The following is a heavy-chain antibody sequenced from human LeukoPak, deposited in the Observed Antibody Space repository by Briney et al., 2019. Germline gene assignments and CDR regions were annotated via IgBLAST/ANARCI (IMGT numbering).Heavy chain of an antibody. J-gene: IGHJ3*01. CDR1: GGSFSGYY. CDR3: ARLGRLRRGAGGDY. V-gene: IGHV4-34*01. Sequence: SETLSLTCAVYGGSFSGYYWSWIRQPPGKGLEWIGEINHSGSTNYNPSLKSRVTISVDTSKNQFSLKLSSVTAADTAVYYCARLGRLRRGAGGDYWGQGTMVTVSS. CDR2: INHSGST. D-gene: IGHD4-17*01.